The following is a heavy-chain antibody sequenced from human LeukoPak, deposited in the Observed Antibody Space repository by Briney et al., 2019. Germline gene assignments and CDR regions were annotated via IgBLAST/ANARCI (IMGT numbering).Heavy chain of an antibody. CDR2: ISGSGGRT. CDR1: GFTFSSYA. J-gene: IGHJ6*03. V-gene: IGHV3-23*01. Sequence: PGGSLRLSCAASGFTFSSYAMSWVRQAPGKGLEWVSAISGSGGRTYYADSVKGRFTISRDNSKNTLYLQMNSLRADDTAVYYCAKDQGLPTYYYYMYVWGQGTLVTVSS. D-gene: IGHD6-25*01. CDR3: AKDQGLPTYYYYMYV.